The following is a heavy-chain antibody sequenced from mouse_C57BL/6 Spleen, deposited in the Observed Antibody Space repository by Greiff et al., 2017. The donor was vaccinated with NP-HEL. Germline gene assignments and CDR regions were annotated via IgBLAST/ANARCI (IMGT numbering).Heavy chain of an antibody. J-gene: IGHJ2*01. CDR3: ARCPITTVVANFDY. CDR1: GYTFTSYT. Sequence: LVESGAELARPGASVKMSCKASGYTFTSYTMHWVKQRPGQGLEWIGYINPSSGYTKYNQKFKDKATLTADKSSSTAYMQLSSLTSEDSAVYYCARCPITTVVANFDYWGQGTTLTVSS. CDR2: INPSSGYT. V-gene: IGHV1-4*01. D-gene: IGHD1-1*01.